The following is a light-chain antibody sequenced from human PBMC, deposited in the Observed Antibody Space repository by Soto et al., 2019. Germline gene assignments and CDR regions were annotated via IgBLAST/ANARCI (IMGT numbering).Light chain of an antibody. CDR3: QHYDHYPIT. J-gene: IGKJ5*01. V-gene: IGKV1-5*03. CDR1: QSVDNW. CDR2: KAS. Sequence: DILMTQSPSTLSASIGDRVTITCRASQSVDNWLAWYQQKPGKAPKLLIYKASNLESGVPSRFSGSRSGTEFTLTISSLQPDDLATYYCQHYDHYPITFGQGTRLEIK.